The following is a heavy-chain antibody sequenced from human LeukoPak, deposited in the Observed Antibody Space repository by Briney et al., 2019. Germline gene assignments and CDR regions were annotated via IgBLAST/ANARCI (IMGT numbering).Heavy chain of an antibody. V-gene: IGHV3-7*01. CDR2: IKQDGSEK. CDR3: ARDQKGDFWSGYYYYFDY. Sequence: GGSLRLSCAASGFTFSSYWMSWVRQAPGKGLEWVANIKQDGSEKYYVDSVKGRFTISRDNAKNSLYLQMNSLRAEDTAVYYCARDQKGDFWSGYYYYFDYRGQGTLVTVSS. CDR1: GFTFSSYW. D-gene: IGHD3-3*01. J-gene: IGHJ4*02.